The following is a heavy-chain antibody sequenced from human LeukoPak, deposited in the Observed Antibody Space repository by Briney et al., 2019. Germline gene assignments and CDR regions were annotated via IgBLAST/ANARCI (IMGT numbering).Heavy chain of an antibody. D-gene: IGHD2-2*01. CDR1: GFTFSSYA. Sequence: GGSLRLSCAASGFTFSSYAMHWVRQAPGKGLEWVAVISYDGSNKYYADSVKGRFTISRDNSKNTLYLQMNSPRAEDTAVYYCARDPGYCSSTSCNPKTSYYYYGMDVWGQGTTVTVSS. CDR3: ARDPGYCSSTSCNPKTSYYYYGMDV. CDR2: ISYDGSNK. J-gene: IGHJ6*02. V-gene: IGHV3-30*04.